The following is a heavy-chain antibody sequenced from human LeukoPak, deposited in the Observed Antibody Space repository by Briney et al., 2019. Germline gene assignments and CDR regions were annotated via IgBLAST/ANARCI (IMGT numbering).Heavy chain of an antibody. Sequence: SETLSLTCTVSGGSISSGDYYWSWIRQPPGKGLEWIGYIYHSGSTYYNPSLKSRVTISVDRSKNQFSLKLSSVTAADTAVYYCARGRGTMIVVPLFDYWGQGTLVTVSS. CDR1: GGSISSGDYY. CDR2: IYHSGST. V-gene: IGHV4-30-4*01. CDR3: ARGRGTMIVVPLFDY. D-gene: IGHD3-22*01. J-gene: IGHJ4*02.